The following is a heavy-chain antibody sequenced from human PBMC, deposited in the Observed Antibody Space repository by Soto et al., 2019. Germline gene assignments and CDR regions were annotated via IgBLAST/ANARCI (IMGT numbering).Heavy chain of an antibody. D-gene: IGHD3-10*01. V-gene: IGHV5-51*01. CDR2: IYPGDSDT. Sequence: PGESLKISCKGSGYSFTSYWIGWVRQMPGRGLEWMGIIYPGDSDTRYSPSFQGQVTISADKSISTAYLQWSSLKASDTAMYYCARRPLWFLDGMDVWGQGTTVTVSS. CDR3: ARRPLWFLDGMDV. J-gene: IGHJ6*02. CDR1: GYSFTSYW.